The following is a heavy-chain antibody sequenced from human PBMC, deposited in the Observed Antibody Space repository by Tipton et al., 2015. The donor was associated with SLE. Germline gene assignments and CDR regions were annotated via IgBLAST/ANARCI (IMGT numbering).Heavy chain of an antibody. J-gene: IGHJ3*02. V-gene: IGHV4-39*01. Sequence: TLSLTCTVSGGSISRSSYYWGWIRQPPGKGLEWIGSIYYSGSTYYNPSLKSRVTISVDTSKNQFSLKLSSVTAADTAVYYCASGDIVVVPAAPFRGDAFDIWGQGTMVTVSS. D-gene: IGHD2-2*01. CDR2: IYYSGST. CDR1: GGSISRSSYY. CDR3: ASGDIVVVPAAPFRGDAFDI.